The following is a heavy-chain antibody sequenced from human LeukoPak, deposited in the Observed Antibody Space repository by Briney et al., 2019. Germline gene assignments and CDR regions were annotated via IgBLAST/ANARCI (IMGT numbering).Heavy chain of an antibody. Sequence: SETLSLTCAVSGYSISSGYYWGWIRQPPGKGLEWIGSIYHSGSTYYNPSLKSRVTISVDTSKNQFPLKLSSVTAADTAVYYCARYSHYFDYWGQGTLVTVSS. CDR1: GYSISSGYY. V-gene: IGHV4-38-2*01. CDR2: IYHSGST. CDR3: ARYSHYFDY. D-gene: IGHD6-13*01. J-gene: IGHJ4*02.